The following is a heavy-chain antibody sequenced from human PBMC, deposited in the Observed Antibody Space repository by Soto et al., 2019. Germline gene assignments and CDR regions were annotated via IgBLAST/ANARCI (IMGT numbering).Heavy chain of an antibody. J-gene: IGHJ5*02. V-gene: IGHV3-48*03. Sequence: GGSLTIVCAPSGLTFCSYEMNWVRQDPGKGLERVSYISSSGSTISYADSVKGRFTISRDNSKNTLYLQMNSLRSEHTAVYYFARAVSPRPTRGYNWFDPWGQGTLVTVSS. D-gene: IGHD1-1*01. CDR2: ISSSGSTI. CDR1: GLTFCSYE. CDR3: ARAVSPRPTRGYNWFDP.